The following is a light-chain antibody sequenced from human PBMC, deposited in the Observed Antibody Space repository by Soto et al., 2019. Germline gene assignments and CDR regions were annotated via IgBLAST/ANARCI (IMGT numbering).Light chain of an antibody. V-gene: IGKV1D-13*01. J-gene: IGKJ5*01. Sequence: AIQLTQSPSSLSASVGDRVTITCRASQDISSALAWYQQKPGKAPKLLMNDASSLESGVPSRFSGSGSRADFTLTISSLQPEDFATYYCQHFNNYPTYGQGTRLEIK. CDR2: DAS. CDR1: QDISSA. CDR3: QHFNNYPT.